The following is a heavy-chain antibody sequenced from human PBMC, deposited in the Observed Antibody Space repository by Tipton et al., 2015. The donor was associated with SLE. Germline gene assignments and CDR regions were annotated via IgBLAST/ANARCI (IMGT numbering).Heavy chain of an antibody. Sequence: SLRLSCAASGFPFRRYAMSWVRQAPGKGLEWVSGISGDGGSTDYAVSVKGRFTISRDISKNTLSLETNALRVEDTAVYYCAKGRGTAAVPDSWGQGTLVTVSS. CDR3: AKGRGTAAVPDS. CDR2: ISGDGGST. J-gene: IGHJ4*02. D-gene: IGHD6-13*01. CDR1: GFPFRRYA. V-gene: IGHV3-23*01.